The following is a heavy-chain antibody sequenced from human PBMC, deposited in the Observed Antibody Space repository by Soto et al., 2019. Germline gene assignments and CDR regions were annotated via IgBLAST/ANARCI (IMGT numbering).Heavy chain of an antibody. J-gene: IGHJ4*02. CDR2: IDPSDSYT. CDR1: GYSFISYW. D-gene: IGHD3-10*01. CDR3: ARRTTMVRGVMEQ. Sequence: PGESLKISCKGSGYSFISYWISWVRQMPGKGLEWMGRIDPSDSYTNYSPSFQGHVTISADKSISTTYLQWSSLKASDTAMYYCARRTTMVRGVMEQWGQGTLVTVSS. V-gene: IGHV5-10-1*01.